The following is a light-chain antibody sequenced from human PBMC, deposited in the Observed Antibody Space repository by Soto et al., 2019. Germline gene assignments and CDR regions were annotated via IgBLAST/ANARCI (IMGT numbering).Light chain of an antibody. CDR1: QSVSSY. Sequence: EIVLTQSPATLSLSPWERATLSCRASQSVSSYLAWYQQKPCQAPSLLIYDASNRATGIPARFSGSGSGTDFTLTISSLEPEDFAVYYCQQRSNWPRGTFGQGTKWIS. CDR3: QQRSNWPRGT. J-gene: IGKJ1*01. V-gene: IGKV3-11*01. CDR2: DAS.